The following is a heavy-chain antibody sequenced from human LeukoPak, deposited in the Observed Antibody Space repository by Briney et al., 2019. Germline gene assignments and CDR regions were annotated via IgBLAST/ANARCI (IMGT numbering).Heavy chain of an antibody. CDR3: PREQRRDFDLDS. J-gene: IGHJ4*02. CDR2: VLYDGRDK. D-gene: IGHD2-21*02. Sequence: GGSLRLSCAASGFTFINFAMHWVRQPPGKGLEWVAVVLYDGRDKHYVDSVRGRFSISRDDSKNTLYLQMNGLITEDTAVYYCPREQRRDFDLDSWGQGILVTVSS. V-gene: IGHV3-30*04. CDR1: GFTFINFA.